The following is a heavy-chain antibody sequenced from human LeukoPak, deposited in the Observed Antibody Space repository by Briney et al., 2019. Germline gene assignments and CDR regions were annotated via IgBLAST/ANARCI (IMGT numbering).Heavy chain of an antibody. CDR2: ISSDGTDE. D-gene: IGHD5-18*01. CDR3: ARQRRGYSYGTLDY. V-gene: IGHV3-30*11. Sequence: GGSLRLSCATSGFTFNRYAMNWVRQAPGKGLEWVAVISSDGTDEFYADSVRGRFTLSRDNSRNTLYLQMRSLRREDTAVYYCARQRRGYSYGTLDYWGQGTLIAVSS. CDR1: GFTFNRYA. J-gene: IGHJ4*02.